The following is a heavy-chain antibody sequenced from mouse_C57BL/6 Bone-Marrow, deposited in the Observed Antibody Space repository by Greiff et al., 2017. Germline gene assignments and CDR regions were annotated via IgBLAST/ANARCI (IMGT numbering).Heavy chain of an antibody. CDR3: AGPSYYSNWYFDV. D-gene: IGHD2-5*01. Sequence: QVQLQQSGPELVKPGASVKISCKASGYSFTSYYIHWVKQRPGQGLEWIGWIYPGSGNTKYNEKFKGKATLTADTSSSTAYMQLSSLTSVDSAVYYCAGPSYYSNWYFDVWGTGTAVTVSS. J-gene: IGHJ1*03. V-gene: IGHV1-66*01. CDR2: IYPGSGNT. CDR1: GYSFTSYY.